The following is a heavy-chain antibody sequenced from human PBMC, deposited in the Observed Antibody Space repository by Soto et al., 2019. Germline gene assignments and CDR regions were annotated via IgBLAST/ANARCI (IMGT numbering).Heavy chain of an antibody. Sequence: SETLSLTCTVSRGTTIAYYWSWIRQPPGKELEWIGNIYSSGTTSYNPSLKSRVTISINTSKNQFSLELTSVTAADTAVYYCARQDPYNTRWHFAQWGQGTLVTVSS. CDR1: RGTTIAYY. J-gene: IGHJ4*02. CDR2: IYSSGTT. D-gene: IGHD6-19*01. V-gene: IGHV4-59*08. CDR3: ARQDPYNTRWHFAQ.